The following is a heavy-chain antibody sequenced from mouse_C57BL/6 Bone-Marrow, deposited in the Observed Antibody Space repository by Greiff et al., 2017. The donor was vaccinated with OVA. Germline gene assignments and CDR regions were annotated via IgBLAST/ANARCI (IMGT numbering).Heavy chain of an antibody. CDR3: AKTANFAY. CDR2: LWRGGST. Sequence: VQRVESGPGLVQPSQSLSITCTVSGFSLTSYGVHWVRHSPGTGLELLGVLWRGGSTDYNAAFMSRLSITKDNSKSQVFFKMNSLQADDTAIYYCAKTANFAYWGQGTLVTVSA. J-gene: IGHJ3*01. V-gene: IGHV2-5*01. D-gene: IGHD4-1*01. CDR1: GFSLTSYG.